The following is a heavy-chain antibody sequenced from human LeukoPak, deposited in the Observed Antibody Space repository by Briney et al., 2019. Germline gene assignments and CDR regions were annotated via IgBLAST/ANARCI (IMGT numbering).Heavy chain of an antibody. CDR1: GFTFSSYS. Sequence: PGGSLRLSCAASGFTFSSYSMNWVRQAPGKGLEWVSSISSSSSCIYYADSVKGRFTISRDNAKNSLYLQMNSLRAEDTAVYYCARNKAAAGTSAYFDYWGQGTLVTVSS. J-gene: IGHJ4*02. V-gene: IGHV3-21*01. CDR2: ISSSSSCI. D-gene: IGHD6-13*01. CDR3: ARNKAAAGTSAYFDY.